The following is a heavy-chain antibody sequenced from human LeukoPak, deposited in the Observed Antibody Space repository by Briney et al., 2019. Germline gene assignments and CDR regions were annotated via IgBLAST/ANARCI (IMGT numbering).Heavy chain of an antibody. CDR1: GFSFSNSE. V-gene: IGHV3-30*02. Sequence: PGRSLRLSCAASGFSFSNSEMHWVRQGPGKGLEWVASIRYDGGYKYYADSVKGRFTISRDNSKHTMSLQMDSLRAEDTAVYYCAKEDSAVAGAGDAFDIWGQGTMVTVSS. D-gene: IGHD6-19*01. J-gene: IGHJ3*02. CDR2: IRYDGGYK. CDR3: AKEDSAVAGAGDAFDI.